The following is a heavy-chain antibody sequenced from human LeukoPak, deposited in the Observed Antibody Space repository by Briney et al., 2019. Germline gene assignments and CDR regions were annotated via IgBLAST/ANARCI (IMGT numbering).Heavy chain of an antibody. D-gene: IGHD6-19*01. V-gene: IGHV4-34*01. CDR2: INHSGST. CDR1: GGSFSGYY. Sequence: PSETLSLTCAVYGGSFSGYYWSWIRQPPGKGLEWIGEINHSGSTNYNPSLKSRVTISVDTSKNQLSLKLSSVTAADTAVYYCARGLEQWLVRYYYYGMDVWGQGTTVTVSS. CDR3: ARGLEQWLVRYYYYGMDV. J-gene: IGHJ6*02.